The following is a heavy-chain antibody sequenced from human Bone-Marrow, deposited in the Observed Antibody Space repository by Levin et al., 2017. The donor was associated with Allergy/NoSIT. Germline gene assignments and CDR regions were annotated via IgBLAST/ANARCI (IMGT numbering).Heavy chain of an antibody. J-gene: IGHJ4*02. CDR3: TTGAYDFWSGYYTNDFDY. V-gene: IGHV3-15*07. D-gene: IGHD3-3*01. CDR1: GFTFSNAW. Sequence: LSLTCAASGFTFSNAWMNWVRQAPGKGLEWVGRIKSKTDGGTTDYAAPVKGRFTISRDDSKNTLYLQMNSLKTEDTAVYYCTTGAYDFWSGYYTNDFDYWGQGTLVTVSS. CDR2: IKSKTDGGTT.